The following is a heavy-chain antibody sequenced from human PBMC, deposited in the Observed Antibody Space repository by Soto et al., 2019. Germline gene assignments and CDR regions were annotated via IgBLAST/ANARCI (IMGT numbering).Heavy chain of an antibody. CDR2: ISSSGSTI. CDR3: ARDERIAAAGKVGARVLYYYGMDV. CDR1: GFTFSSYE. J-gene: IGHJ6*02. Sequence: PGGSLRLSCAASGFTFSSYEMNWVRQAPGKGLEWVSYISSSGSTIYYADSVKGRFTISRDNAKNSLYLQMSSLRAEDTAVYYCARDERIAAAGKVGARVLYYYGMDVWGQGTTVTVS. D-gene: IGHD6-13*01. V-gene: IGHV3-48*03.